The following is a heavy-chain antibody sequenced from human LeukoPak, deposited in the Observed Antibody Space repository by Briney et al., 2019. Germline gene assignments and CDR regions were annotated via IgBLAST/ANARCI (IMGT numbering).Heavy chain of an antibody. CDR1: GGFISSYY. D-gene: IGHD2-21*01. Sequence: SETLSLTCTVSGGFISSYYWSWIRQPPGKGLEWIGYIYYSGSTNYNPSLKSRVTISVDTSKNQFSLKLSSVTAADTAVYYCAGGIVVYGMDVWGQGTTVTVSS. J-gene: IGHJ6*02. CDR3: AGGIVVYGMDV. V-gene: IGHV4-59*01. CDR2: IYYSGST.